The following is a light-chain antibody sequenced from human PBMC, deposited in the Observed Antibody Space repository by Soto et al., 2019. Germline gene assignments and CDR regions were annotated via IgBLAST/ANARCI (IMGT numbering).Light chain of an antibody. CDR2: STS. V-gene: IGKV3-15*01. CDR1: QSVYSN. CDR3: QQYNTWPLT. Sequence: ETVMTQSPVTLSASPGERATLSCWASQSVYSNLAWYQQKPGQAPRLLIYSTSTRATGIPARFSGSGSGTEFTLTISSLHSEDFAVYYCQQYNTWPLTFGGGTKVEIK. J-gene: IGKJ4*01.